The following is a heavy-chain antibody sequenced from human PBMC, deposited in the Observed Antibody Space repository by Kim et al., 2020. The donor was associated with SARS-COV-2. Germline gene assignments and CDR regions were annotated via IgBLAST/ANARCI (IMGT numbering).Heavy chain of an antibody. Sequence: SETLYLTCSVSGGSVTGHYWSWIRKSAGRGLEYLGRISSSGSTNYNPSLKPRLTMSLDTSKNQFSLDLSSVTAADTALYYCARVSSGDYIHFDSWGQGALVTVSS. CDR3: ARVSSGDYIHFDS. CDR2: ISSSGST. D-gene: IGHD4-17*01. J-gene: IGHJ4*02. CDR1: GGSVTGHY. V-gene: IGHV4-4*07.